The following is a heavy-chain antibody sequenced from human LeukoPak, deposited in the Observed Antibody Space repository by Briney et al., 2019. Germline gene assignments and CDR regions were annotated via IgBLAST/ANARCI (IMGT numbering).Heavy chain of an antibody. J-gene: IGHJ4*02. Sequence: GGSLRLSCAASGFTFSNVWMSWVRQAPGKGLEWVGRIGSKTDGGTLDYAAPVKGRFTISRDDSKNTLYLQMNSLKTEDTAVYYCTTSFMTVAGKVDYWGQGTLVTVSS. CDR3: TTSFMTVAGKVDY. V-gene: IGHV3-15*04. CDR2: IGSKTDGGTL. CDR1: GFTFSNVW. D-gene: IGHD6-19*01.